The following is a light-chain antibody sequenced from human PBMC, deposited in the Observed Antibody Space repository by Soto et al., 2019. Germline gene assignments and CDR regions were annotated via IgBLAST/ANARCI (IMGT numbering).Light chain of an antibody. V-gene: IGKV3-15*01. CDR1: QSVSSN. J-gene: IGKJ4*01. Sequence: EIVMTQSPATLSVSPGERVSLSCRASQSVSSNLAWYQQKPGQAPRLLIYGASTSATGIPARFSCSGSGTEFTLIISSLQSEDFAIYYCEQYNKWPLTFGGGTKVEIK. CDR2: GAS. CDR3: EQYNKWPLT.